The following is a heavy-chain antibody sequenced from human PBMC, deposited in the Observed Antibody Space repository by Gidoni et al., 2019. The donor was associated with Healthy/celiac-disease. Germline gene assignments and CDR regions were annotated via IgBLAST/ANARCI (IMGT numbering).Heavy chain of an antibody. J-gene: IGHJ3*02. Sequence: EVHLLESGGGLVQPVGSLRLSCAASGFTFSSYAMSWVRQAPGKGLEWVSAISGSGGSTYYADSVKGRLTISRDNSKNTLYLQMNSLRAEDTAVYYCAAIVVVPAAIDDAFDIWGQGTMVTVSS. CDR2: ISGSGGST. D-gene: IGHD2-2*01. CDR1: GFTFSSYA. V-gene: IGHV3-23*01. CDR3: AAIVVVPAAIDDAFDI.